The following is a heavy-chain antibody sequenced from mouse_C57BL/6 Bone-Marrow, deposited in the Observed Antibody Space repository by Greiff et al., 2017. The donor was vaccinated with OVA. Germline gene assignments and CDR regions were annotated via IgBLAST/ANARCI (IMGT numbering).Heavy chain of an antibody. CDR3: ARRTYYSKGYFDY. D-gene: IGHD2-5*01. V-gene: IGHV5-6*02. CDR1: GFTFSSYG. Sequence: DVMLVESGGDLVKPGGSLKLSCAASGFTFSSYGMSWVRQTPDKRLEWVATISSGGSYTYYPDSVKGRFTISRDNAKNTLYLQMSSLKSEDTAMYYCARRTYYSKGYFDYWGQGTTLTVSS. J-gene: IGHJ2*01. CDR2: ISSGGSYT.